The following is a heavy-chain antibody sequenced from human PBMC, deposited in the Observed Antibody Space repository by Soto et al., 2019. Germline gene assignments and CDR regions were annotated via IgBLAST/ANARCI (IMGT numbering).Heavy chain of an antibody. CDR3: ATLGVPERGVDI. CDR2: IWYDGSNK. CDR1: GFTFSSYG. J-gene: IGHJ3*02. D-gene: IGHD1-26*01. V-gene: IGHV3-33*01. Sequence: QVQLVESGGGVVQPGRSLRLSCAASGFTFSSYGMHWVRQAPGKGLEWVAVIWYDGSNKYYADSVKGRFTISRDNSKYTLYLQMNSLRAEDTAVYYCATLGVPERGVDIWGQGTMVTVSS.